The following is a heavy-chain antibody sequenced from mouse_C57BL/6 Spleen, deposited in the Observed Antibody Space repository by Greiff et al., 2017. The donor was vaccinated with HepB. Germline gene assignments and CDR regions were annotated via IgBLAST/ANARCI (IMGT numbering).Heavy chain of an antibody. Sequence: QVQLQQPGAELVKPGASVKLSCKASGYTFTSYWMHWVKQRPGQGLEWIGMIHPNSGSTNYNEKFKSKATLTVDKSSSTAYMQLSSLTSEDSAVYYCASPYYYGSTVWAMDYWGQGTSVTVSS. V-gene: IGHV1-64*01. D-gene: IGHD1-1*01. CDR1: GYTFTSYW. J-gene: IGHJ4*01. CDR3: ASPYYYGSTVWAMDY. CDR2: IHPNSGST.